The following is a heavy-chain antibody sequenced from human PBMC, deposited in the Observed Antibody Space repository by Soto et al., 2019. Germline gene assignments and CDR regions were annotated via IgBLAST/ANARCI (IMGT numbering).Heavy chain of an antibody. CDR1: GLTFIIYI. CDR2: IHSGGSRI. J-gene: IGHJ6*02. D-gene: IGHD4-17*01. Sequence: EVQLVESGGGLLQPGGSRLLSFAAFGLTFIIYIMNGFGQPPGKGREWVSYIHSGGSRIYYADSVKGRFTISRDNAKNSLYLQMNSLRAEDTAVYYCARDGSTVTTNYHYAMDVWGQGTTVTVSS. V-gene: IGHV3-48*03. CDR3: ARDGSTVTTNYHYAMDV.